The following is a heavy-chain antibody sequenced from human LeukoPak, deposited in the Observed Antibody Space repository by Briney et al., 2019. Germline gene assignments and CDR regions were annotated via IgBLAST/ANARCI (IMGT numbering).Heavy chain of an antibody. V-gene: IGHV4-34*01. Sequence: SETLSLTCAVYGGSFSGYYWSWTRQPPGKGLEWIGEINHSGSTNYNPSLKSRVTISVDTSKNQFSLKLSSVTAADTAVYYCARGPRTIFGVVIAPLDYWGQGTLVTVSS. D-gene: IGHD3-3*01. CDR3: ARGPRTIFGVVIAPLDY. CDR1: GGSFSGYY. J-gene: IGHJ4*02. CDR2: INHSGST.